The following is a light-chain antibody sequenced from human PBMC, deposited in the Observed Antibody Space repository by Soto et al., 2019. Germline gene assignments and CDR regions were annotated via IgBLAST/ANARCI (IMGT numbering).Light chain of an antibody. CDR2: DVN. CDR3: SSYTSSSTDV. J-gene: IGLJ1*01. V-gene: IGLV2-14*03. Sequence: SVPTQASSVSGSPGQSITSSCTGDSRDVGGYDFVSWYQQHPGKAPKLLIYDVNNRPSGVSDRFSGSKSGNTASLTISWLQAEDEADYYCSSYTSSSTDVFGTGTKVTVL. CDR1: SRDVGGYDF.